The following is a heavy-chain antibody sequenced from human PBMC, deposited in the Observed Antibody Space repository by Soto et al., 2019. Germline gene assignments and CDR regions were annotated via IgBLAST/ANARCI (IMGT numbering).Heavy chain of an antibody. Sequence: PGESLKISCKGSGYSFTSYWIGWVRQMPGKGLEWMGIIYPCDSDTRYSPSCQGHVTSSADKYISTAYLQWSSLKASDTAMYYCARLTGNDYDFWSGYLPRYGMDVWGQGTTVTV. CDR3: ARLTGNDYDFWSGYLPRYGMDV. CDR1: GYSFTSYW. V-gene: IGHV5-51*01. CDR2: IYPCDSDT. J-gene: IGHJ6*02. D-gene: IGHD3-3*01.